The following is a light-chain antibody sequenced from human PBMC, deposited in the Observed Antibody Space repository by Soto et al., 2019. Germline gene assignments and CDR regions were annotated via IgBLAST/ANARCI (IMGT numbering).Light chain of an antibody. CDR1: QSISSW. CDR2: ASS. J-gene: IGKJ3*01. Sequence: DIQMTQSPSTLSASVGDRVTITCRASQSISSWLAWYQQKPGKAPKRLIYASSGLQSGAPARFSGSGSGTEFALTISNLYPEDFATYYCLQHNSLPFTFGPGTKVDVK. CDR3: LQHNSLPFT. V-gene: IGKV1-5*01.